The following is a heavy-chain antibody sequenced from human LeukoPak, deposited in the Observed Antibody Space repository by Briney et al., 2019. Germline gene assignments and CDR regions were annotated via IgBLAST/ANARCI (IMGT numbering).Heavy chain of an antibody. Sequence: GGSLRLSCAVSGFTVSSNYMSWVRQAPGKGLEWVSVIHSGGSTYHADSVKGRFTISRDNSKNTVYLQMNSLRAEDTAVYYCARRIVGANYYYYYGMDVWGQGTTVTVSS. CDR2: IHSGGST. V-gene: IGHV3-66*04. J-gene: IGHJ6*02. CDR1: GFTVSSNY. D-gene: IGHD1-26*01. CDR3: ARRIVGANYYYYYGMDV.